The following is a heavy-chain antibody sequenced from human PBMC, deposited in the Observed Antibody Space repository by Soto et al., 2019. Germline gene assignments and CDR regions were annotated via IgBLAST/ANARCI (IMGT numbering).Heavy chain of an antibody. CDR2: IYNSVNT. D-gene: IGHD3-10*01. CDR3: ARGPSGDKVDY. J-gene: IGHJ4*02. V-gene: IGHV4-30-4*01. CDR1: GDSISNGYYT. Sequence: QVQLQESGPGLVEPSQTLSLTCTVSGDSISNGYYTWSWIRQPPGKDLEWIGHIYNSVNTYSNPCLKSRVTISADTSKNQFTLKLSSVTAADTAVYYFARGPSGDKVDYWGQGTLVTVSS.